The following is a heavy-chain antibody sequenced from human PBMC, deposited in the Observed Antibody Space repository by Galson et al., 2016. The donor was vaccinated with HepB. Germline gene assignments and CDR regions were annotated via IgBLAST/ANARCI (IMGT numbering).Heavy chain of an antibody. D-gene: IGHD7-27*01. V-gene: IGHV3-48*01. CDR2: ISGTSGLI. Sequence: SLRLSCAASGFTFSDYSMIWVRQAPGKGLEWVSYISGTSGLIHYTDSVKGRFTISRDNAKNSLYLQMKSLRVEDTAVYYCARGRVNWDNWFDPWGQGALVTVSS. CDR1: GFTFSDYS. CDR3: ARGRVNWDNWFDP. J-gene: IGHJ5*02.